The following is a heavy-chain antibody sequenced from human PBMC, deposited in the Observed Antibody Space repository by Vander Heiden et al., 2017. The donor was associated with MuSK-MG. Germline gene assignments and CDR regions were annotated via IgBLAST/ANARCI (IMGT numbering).Heavy chain of an antibody. V-gene: IGHV5-51*01. Sequence: EVQLVQSGAEVKKPGESLKISCKGSGYSFTRYWIGWVRQMPGKGLEWMGIIYPGDSDTRYSPSFQGQVTISADKSISTAYLQWSSLKASDTAMYDCARFPTWGYSYGKLDYWGQGTLVTVSS. CDR2: IYPGDSDT. D-gene: IGHD5-18*01. CDR3: ARFPTWGYSYGKLDY. J-gene: IGHJ4*02. CDR1: GYSFTRYW.